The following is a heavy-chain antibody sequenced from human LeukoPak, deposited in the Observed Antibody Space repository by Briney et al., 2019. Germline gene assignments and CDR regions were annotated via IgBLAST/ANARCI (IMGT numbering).Heavy chain of an antibody. D-gene: IGHD4-17*01. Sequence: HPAGSLRLSCAASGFIINSNYMTWVRQAPGRGLEWVSFIYADGNTYYSDSVKGRFTISRDISKNAVYLPMNSLRAEDTAVYYCARDSYGDANFDSWGQGTLVTVSS. CDR3: ARDSYGDANFDS. V-gene: IGHV3-53*01. J-gene: IGHJ4*02. CDR2: IYADGNT. CDR1: GFIINSNY.